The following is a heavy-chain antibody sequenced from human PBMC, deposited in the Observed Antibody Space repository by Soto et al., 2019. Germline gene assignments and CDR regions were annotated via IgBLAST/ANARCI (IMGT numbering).Heavy chain of an antibody. CDR3: ARLVYDTRLNYMYFDF. CDR1: GGSISSGDYY. J-gene: IGHJ4*02. Sequence: SETLSLTCTVSGGSISSGDYYWSWIRQPPGKGLEWIGYIYYSGSTYYNPSLKSRVTISVDTSKNQFSLKLTSVTAADTAVYYCARLVYDTRLNYMYFDFWGQGALVTVSS. V-gene: IGHV4-30-4*01. D-gene: IGHD3-10*01. CDR2: IYYSGST.